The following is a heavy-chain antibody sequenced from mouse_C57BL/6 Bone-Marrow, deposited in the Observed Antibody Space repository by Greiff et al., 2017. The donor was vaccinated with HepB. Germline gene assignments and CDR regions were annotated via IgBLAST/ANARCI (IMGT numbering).Heavy chain of an antibody. D-gene: IGHD1-1*01. CDR1: GYAFTNYL. Sequence: VKLQESGAELVRPGTSVKVSCKASGYAFTNYLIEWVKQRPGQGLEWIGVINPGSGGTNYNEKFKGKATLTADKSSSTAYMQLSSLTSEDSAVYFCAREGDYYYGSSDYWGQGTTLTVAS. CDR2: INPGSGGT. CDR3: AREGDYYYGSSDY. V-gene: IGHV1-54*01. J-gene: IGHJ2*01.